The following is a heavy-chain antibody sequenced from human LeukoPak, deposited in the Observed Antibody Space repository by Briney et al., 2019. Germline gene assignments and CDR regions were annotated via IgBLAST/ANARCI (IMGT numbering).Heavy chain of an antibody. CDR3: ANIVGATQGYFDY. Sequence: GGSLRLSCAASGFTFSSYAMSWVRQAPGKGLEWVSAISGSGGSTYYADSVKGRFTISRDNSKNTLYLQMNSLRAEDTAVYYCANIVGATQGYFDYWGQGTLVTVSS. D-gene: IGHD1-26*01. CDR2: ISGSGGST. V-gene: IGHV3-23*01. J-gene: IGHJ4*02. CDR1: GFTFSSYA.